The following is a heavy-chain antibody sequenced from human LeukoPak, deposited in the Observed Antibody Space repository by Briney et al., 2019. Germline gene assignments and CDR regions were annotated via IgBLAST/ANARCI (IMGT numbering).Heavy chain of an antibody. J-gene: IGHJ5*02. V-gene: IGHV4-39*01. Sequence: PSETLSLTCTVSGGSISSSSYYWGWIRQPPGKGLEWIGSIYYSGSTYYNPSLKSRVTISVDTSKSQFPLKLSSVTAADTAVYYCARLEGSGWYVGNWFDPWGQGTLVTVSS. CDR2: IYYSGST. D-gene: IGHD6-19*01. CDR3: ARLEGSGWYVGNWFDP. CDR1: GGSISSSSYY.